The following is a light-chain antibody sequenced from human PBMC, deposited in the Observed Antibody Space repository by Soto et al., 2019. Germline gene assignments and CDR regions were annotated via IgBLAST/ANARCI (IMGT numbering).Light chain of an antibody. CDR1: QSVRSN. Sequence: EIVMTQSPSTLSVSAGERATLSCRARQSVRSNLAWYQQKPGQAPRLLIYDASTRATGIPARFSGSGSGTDFTLTISRLEPEDFAVYYCQQYGSSHRTFGQGTKVDIK. CDR3: QQYGSSHRT. CDR2: DAS. V-gene: IGKV3-20*01. J-gene: IGKJ1*01.